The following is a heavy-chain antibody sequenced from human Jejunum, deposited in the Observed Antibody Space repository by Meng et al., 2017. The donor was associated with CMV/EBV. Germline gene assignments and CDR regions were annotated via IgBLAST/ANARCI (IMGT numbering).Heavy chain of an antibody. Sequence: SCASSGFTFAIYWMHWVRQAPGKGLVWVSRINPDGTTTNYADSVKGRFTISRDNAKNTLYLQMSGLRVEDTAVYYCARDWSGYIDYWGQGNLVTVSS. D-gene: IGHD3-3*01. J-gene: IGHJ4*02. CDR1: GFTFAIYW. CDR3: ARDWSGYIDY. V-gene: IGHV3-74*01. CDR2: INPDGTTT.